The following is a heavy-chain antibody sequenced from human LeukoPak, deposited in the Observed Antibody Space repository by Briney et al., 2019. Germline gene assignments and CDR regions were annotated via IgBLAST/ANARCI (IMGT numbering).Heavy chain of an antibody. CDR1: GGSISSYY. V-gene: IGHV4-59*05. D-gene: IGHD1-26*01. CDR3: ASLEIVGATIAFDY. Sequence: SETLSLTCTVSGGSISSYYWSWIRQPPGKGLEWIGSIYYSGSTYYNPPLKSRVTISVDTSKNQFSLKLSSVTAADTAVYYCASLEIVGATIAFDYWGQGTLVTVSS. J-gene: IGHJ4*02. CDR2: IYYSGST.